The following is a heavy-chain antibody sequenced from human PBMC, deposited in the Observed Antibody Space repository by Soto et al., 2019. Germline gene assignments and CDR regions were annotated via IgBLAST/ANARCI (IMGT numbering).Heavy chain of an antibody. V-gene: IGHV1-18*01. CDR2: INTYNGMT. CDR3: AKSPRGEMATD. Sequence: QVQLVQSGGEVKKPGASVTVSCKASGYTFINYHITWVRQAPGQGLEWMAWINTYNGMTDYAQRFQGRVTMTRDISTSTAYMELRNLGSDDTAVYFCAKSPRGEMATDWGQGPLVTVSS. CDR1: GYTFINYH. D-gene: IGHD5-12*01. J-gene: IGHJ4*02.